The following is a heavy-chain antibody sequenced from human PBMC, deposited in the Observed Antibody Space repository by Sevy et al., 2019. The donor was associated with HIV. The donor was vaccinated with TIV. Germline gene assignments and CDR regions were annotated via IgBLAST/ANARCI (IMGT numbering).Heavy chain of an antibody. CDR3: GREGVGATTDAFDI. CDR1: GFTFSSYA. CDR2: ISYDGSNK. V-gene: IGHV3-30-3*01. Sequence: GWSLRLSCAASGFTFSSYAMHWVRQAPVKGLEWVAVISYDGSNKYYADSVKGRFTISRDNSKNTLYLQMNSLRAEDTAVYYCGREGVGATTDAFDIWGQGTMVTVSS. J-gene: IGHJ3*02. D-gene: IGHD1-26*01.